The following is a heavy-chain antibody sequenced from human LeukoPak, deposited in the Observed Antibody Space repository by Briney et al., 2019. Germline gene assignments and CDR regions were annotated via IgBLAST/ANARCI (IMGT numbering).Heavy chain of an antibody. J-gene: IGHJ3*02. CDR1: GYTFTSCG. Sequence: GASVKVSCKASGYTFTSCGISWVRQAPGQGLEWMGWISAYNGNTNYAQKLQGRVTMTADTSTSTAYMELRSLRSDDTAVYYCARVCSWSRRCAFDIWGQGTMVTVSS. CDR2: ISAYNGNT. D-gene: IGHD6-13*01. V-gene: IGHV1-18*01. CDR3: ARVCSWSRRCAFDI.